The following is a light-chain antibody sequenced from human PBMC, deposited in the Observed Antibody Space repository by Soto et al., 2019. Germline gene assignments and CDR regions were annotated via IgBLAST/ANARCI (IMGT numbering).Light chain of an antibody. Sequence: DIQMTQSPSTLSASVGDRVTITCRASQSISSWLAWYQQKPGKAPKLLIYDASSLESGVPSRFSGSGSGTEFTLTISSLQPDDVATYCCKQYNSYWTFGQGTKVDIK. CDR1: QSISSW. V-gene: IGKV1-5*01. CDR3: KQYNSYWT. CDR2: DAS. J-gene: IGKJ1*01.